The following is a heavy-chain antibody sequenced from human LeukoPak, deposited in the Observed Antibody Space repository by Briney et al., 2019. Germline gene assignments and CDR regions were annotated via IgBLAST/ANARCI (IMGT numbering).Heavy chain of an antibody. J-gene: IGHJ5*02. D-gene: IGHD3-22*01. V-gene: IGHV3-23*01. CDR2: ISGSGGST. CDR3: AREYYYDSSGYYYGTRFDP. Sequence: GGSLRLSCAASGFTFSSYAMSWVRQAPGKGLEWVSAISGSGGSTSYAQKFQGRVTMTRDTSTSTVYMELSSLRSEDTAVYYCAREYYYDSSGYYYGTRFDPWGQGTLVTVSS. CDR1: GFTFSSYA.